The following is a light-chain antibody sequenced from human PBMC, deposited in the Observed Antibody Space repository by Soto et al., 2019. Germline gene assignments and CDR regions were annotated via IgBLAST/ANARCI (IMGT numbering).Light chain of an antibody. CDR2: AAS. V-gene: IGKV1D-12*01. CDR3: QQADSFPQT. Sequence: DIQMTQSPSSVSASVGDRVTITCRASQSIGSWLAWYQQRPGKAPKLLIFAASSLQSGVPSRFSGFGSGTDFTLTISSLQPEDFATYYCQQADSFPQTFGQGTKVDIK. J-gene: IGKJ1*01. CDR1: QSIGSW.